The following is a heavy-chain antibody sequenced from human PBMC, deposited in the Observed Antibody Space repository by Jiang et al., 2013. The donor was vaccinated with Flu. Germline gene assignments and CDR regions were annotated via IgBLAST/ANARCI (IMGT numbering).Heavy chain of an antibody. CDR1: GYSISSGYY. Sequence: PGLVKPSETLSLTCAVSGYSISSGYYWGWIRQPPGKGLEWIGSIYHSGSTYYNPSLKSRVTISVDTSKNQFSLKLSSVTAADTAVYYCARDNRGWFDPWGQGTLVTVSS. CDR2: IYHSGST. J-gene: IGHJ5*02. V-gene: IGHV4-38-2*02. CDR3: ARDNRGWFDP.